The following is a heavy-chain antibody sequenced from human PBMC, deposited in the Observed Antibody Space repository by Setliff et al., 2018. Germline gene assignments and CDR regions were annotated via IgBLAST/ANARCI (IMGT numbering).Heavy chain of an antibody. D-gene: IGHD3-3*01. J-gene: IGHJ4*02. V-gene: IGHV4-39*01. CDR3: ARTYNFWSGYFDY. Sequence: SETLSLTCTVSGGSISSSSYYWGWIRQPPGKGLEWIGSIYYSGSTYYNPSLKSRVTISVDTSKNQFSLKLSSVTAADTAVYYCARTYNFWSGYFDYWGQGTLVTVSS. CDR1: GGSISSSSYY. CDR2: IYYSGST.